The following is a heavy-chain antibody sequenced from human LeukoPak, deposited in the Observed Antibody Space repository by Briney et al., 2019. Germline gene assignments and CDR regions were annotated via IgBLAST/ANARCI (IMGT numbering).Heavy chain of an antibody. D-gene: IGHD3-10*01. CDR2: ISWNSGSI. J-gene: IGHJ6*02. Sequence: GGSLRLSCAASGFTFDDYAMHWVRQAPGKGLEWVSGISWNSGSIDYADSVKGRFTISRDNAKNSLYLQMNSLRAEDTALYYCAKALGAYYYYGMDVWGQGTTVTVSS. CDR1: GFTFDDYA. V-gene: IGHV3-9*01. CDR3: AKALGAYYYYGMDV.